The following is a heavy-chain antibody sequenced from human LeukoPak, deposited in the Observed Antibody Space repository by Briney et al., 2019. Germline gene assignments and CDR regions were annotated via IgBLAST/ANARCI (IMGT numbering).Heavy chain of an antibody. J-gene: IGHJ4*02. CDR3: AREGPDSSGYDRTDY. V-gene: IGHV3-21*01. CDR1: GFTFSSYS. D-gene: IGHD5-12*01. Sequence: KPGGSLRLSCAASGFTFSSYSMNWVRQAPGKGLEWVSSISSSSSYIYYADSVKGRFTISRDNAKNSLYLQMNSLRAEDTAVYYCAREGPDSSGYDRTDYWGQGTLVTVSS. CDR2: ISSSSSYI.